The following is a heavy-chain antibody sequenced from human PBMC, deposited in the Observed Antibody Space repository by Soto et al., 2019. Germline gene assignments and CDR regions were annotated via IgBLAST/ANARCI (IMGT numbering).Heavy chain of an antibody. D-gene: IGHD6-19*01. CDR1: GFTFSSYG. V-gene: IGHV3-33*01. J-gene: IGHJ6*02. Sequence: GGSLRLSCAASGFTFSSYGMHWVRQAPGKGLEWVAVIWYDGSNKYYADSVKGRFTISRDNSKNTLYLQMNSLRAEDTAVYYCARDKGGWYHYGMDVWGQGTTVTVSS. CDR2: IWYDGSNK. CDR3: ARDKGGWYHYGMDV.